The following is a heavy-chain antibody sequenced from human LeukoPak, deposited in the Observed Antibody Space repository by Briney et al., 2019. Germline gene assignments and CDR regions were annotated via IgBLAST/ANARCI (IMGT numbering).Heavy chain of an antibody. CDR2: IKQDGSEK. Sequence: PGGSLRLSCAASGFTFSSYWMSWVRQAPGKGLESVANIKQDGSEKYYVDSVKGRFTISRDNAKNSLYLQMNSLRAEDTAVYYCARGSSSWTSYYYYYMDVWGKGTTVTVSS. CDR1: GFTFSSYW. V-gene: IGHV3-7*01. D-gene: IGHD6-13*01. CDR3: ARGSSSWTSYYYYYMDV. J-gene: IGHJ6*03.